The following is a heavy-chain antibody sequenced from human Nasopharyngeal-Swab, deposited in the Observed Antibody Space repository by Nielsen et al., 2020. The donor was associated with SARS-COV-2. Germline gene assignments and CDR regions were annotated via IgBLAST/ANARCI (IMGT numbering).Heavy chain of an antibody. Sequence: GEPLKISCAASGFTFSGYAMHWVRQAPGKGLEWVAVISDDGSKTYLIDSVKGRFTISRDNSKNTVYLQMSTLRAEDTAVYFCAKDLDGGGYLFVDYWGPGTLVTVSS. CDR2: ISDDGSKT. CDR1: GFTFSGYA. V-gene: IGHV3-30*18. CDR3: AKDLDGGGYLFVDY. D-gene: IGHD2-21*02. J-gene: IGHJ4*02.